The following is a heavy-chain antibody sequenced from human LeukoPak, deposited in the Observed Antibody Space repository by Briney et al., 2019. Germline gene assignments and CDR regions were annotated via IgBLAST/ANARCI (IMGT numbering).Heavy chain of an antibody. Sequence: GGSLRLSCAASGFTFDDYTMHWVRQAPGKGLEWVSVIYSGGSTYYADSVKGRFTISRDNSKNTLYLQMNSLRAEDTAVYYYARGNYGYYPDWGQGTLVTVSS. D-gene: IGHD1-7*01. CDR3: ARGNYGYYPD. CDR2: IYSGGST. V-gene: IGHV3-66*01. J-gene: IGHJ4*02. CDR1: GFTFDDYT.